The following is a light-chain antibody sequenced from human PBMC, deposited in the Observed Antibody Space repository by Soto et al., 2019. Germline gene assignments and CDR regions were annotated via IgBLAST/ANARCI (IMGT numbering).Light chain of an antibody. CDR2: DAS. CDR1: QSVSSY. V-gene: IGKV3-11*01. CDR3: QQRSNWPPT. J-gene: IGKJ1*01. Sequence: EIVLTQSPATLSLSPGERATLSCRASQSVSSYLAWYQQNPGQAPRLLIYDASNRATGIPARFSGSGSGTAFTLTISSLEPDDFAVYYCQQRSNWPPTCGQGTKVEIK.